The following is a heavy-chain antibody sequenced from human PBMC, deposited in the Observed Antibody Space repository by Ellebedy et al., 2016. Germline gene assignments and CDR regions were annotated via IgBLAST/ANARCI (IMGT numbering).Heavy chain of an antibody. J-gene: IGHJ4*02. CDR1: GGSVSSGNYY. CDR2: IYYSGST. V-gene: IGHV4-61*01. D-gene: IGHD3-10*01. Sequence: SETLSLXXTVSGGSVSSGNYYSSWIRQPPGKGLEWIGYIYYSGSTNYNPSLKSRVTTSVDRSKNQFSLKLYSVTAADTAVYYCARDRLHSGNYFDFWGQGTLVTVSS. CDR3: ARDRLHSGNYFDF.